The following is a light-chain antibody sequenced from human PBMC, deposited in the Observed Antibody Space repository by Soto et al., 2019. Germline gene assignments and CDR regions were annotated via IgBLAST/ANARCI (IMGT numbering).Light chain of an antibody. CDR1: QSVSGSY. Sequence: IVLTQSPVTLSLSPGGRTTLSWRASQSVSGSYLAWYQQKPGQAPRLLIYGASSRATGIPDRFSGSGSGTDFTLTISRLAPADFALYYCQQYGSLPFTFGPGTKVDIK. CDR2: GAS. V-gene: IGKV3-20*01. J-gene: IGKJ3*01. CDR3: QQYGSLPFT.